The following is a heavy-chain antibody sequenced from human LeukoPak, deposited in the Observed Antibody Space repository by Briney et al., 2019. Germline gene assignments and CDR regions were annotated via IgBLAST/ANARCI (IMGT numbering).Heavy chain of an antibody. D-gene: IGHD3-16*01. CDR3: ARNGGGLDY. CDR2: ITGSGGAV. J-gene: IGHJ4*02. Sequence: PGGSLRLSCAASEFTFSSYDIIWVRQAPGKGREWVSWITGSGGAVKYTDSVKGRFTISRDNAKKSVYLQMNSLRVEDTAVYYCARNGGGLDYRGQGTLVTVSS. CDR1: EFTFSSYD. V-gene: IGHV3-48*03.